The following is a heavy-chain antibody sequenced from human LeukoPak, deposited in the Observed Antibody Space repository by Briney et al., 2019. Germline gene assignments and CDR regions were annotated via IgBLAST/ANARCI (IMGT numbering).Heavy chain of an antibody. CDR1: GFTFSSYS. Sequence: PGGSLRLSCAASGFTFSSYSMNWVRQAPGKGLEWVSSISGGSRYIYYADSVEGRFTISRDDAENSLYLQMSSLRAEDTAVYYCASKYYDTTGYHDFYYYMDVWGKGTTVTVSS. CDR2: ISGGSRYI. D-gene: IGHD3-22*01. CDR3: ASKYYDTTGYHDFYYYMDV. J-gene: IGHJ6*03. V-gene: IGHV3-21*01.